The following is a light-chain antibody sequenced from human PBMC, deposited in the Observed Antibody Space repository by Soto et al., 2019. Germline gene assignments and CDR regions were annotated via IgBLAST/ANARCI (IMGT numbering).Light chain of an antibody. J-gene: IGLJ1*01. Sequence: QSVLSQPRSVSGSPGQSATISCTGTNSDVGGYNYVSWYQQHPGKAPKLIIYDVNKRPSGVPDRFSGSKSGNTASLTISGLQTEDEADYHCCSFAGTYTFNVFGTGTKVTVL. V-gene: IGLV2-11*01. CDR1: NSDVGGYNY. CDR2: DVN. CDR3: CSFAGTYTFNV.